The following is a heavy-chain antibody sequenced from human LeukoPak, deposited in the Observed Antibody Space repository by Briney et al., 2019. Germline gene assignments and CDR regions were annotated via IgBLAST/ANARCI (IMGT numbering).Heavy chain of an antibody. CDR2: IYTSGGT. V-gene: IGHV4-4*07. D-gene: IGHD1-26*01. Sequence: NPPEALSLTCTVSGASISSFYWSWIRQPAGKGLEWIGRIYTSGGTNYNPSLKSRVTMSIDTSKNQFSLKLYSVTAADTAVYDCVTDRSGSYDYWGQGILITVSS. CDR1: GASISSFY. CDR3: VTDRSGSYDY. J-gene: IGHJ4*02.